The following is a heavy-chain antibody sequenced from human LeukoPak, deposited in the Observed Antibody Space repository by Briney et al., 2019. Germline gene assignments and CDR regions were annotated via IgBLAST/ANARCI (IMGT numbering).Heavy chain of an antibody. D-gene: IGHD3-10*01. Sequence: GASVKVSCKVSGYTLTELSMHWVRQAPGKGLEWMGGFDPEDGETIYAQKFQGRVTMTEDTSTDTAYMELRSLRSDDTAVYYCARGVTMVRGVIYGMDVWGQGTTVTVSS. J-gene: IGHJ6*02. V-gene: IGHV1-24*01. CDR1: GYTLTELS. CDR3: ARGVTMVRGVIYGMDV. CDR2: FDPEDGET.